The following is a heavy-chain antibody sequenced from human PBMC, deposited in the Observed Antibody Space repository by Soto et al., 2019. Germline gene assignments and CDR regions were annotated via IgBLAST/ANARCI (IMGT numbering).Heavy chain of an antibody. D-gene: IGHD3-22*01. Sequence: PSLTFTVSGGSISSSSYYWGWIRQPPGKWLEWIGSIYYSGSTYYNPSLKSRVTISVDTSKNQFSLKLSSVTAADTAVYYCARIYYDSVFDYWGQGTLVTVSS. CDR2: IYYSGST. CDR3: ARIYYDSVFDY. J-gene: IGHJ4*02. V-gene: IGHV4-39*01. CDR1: GGSISSSSYY.